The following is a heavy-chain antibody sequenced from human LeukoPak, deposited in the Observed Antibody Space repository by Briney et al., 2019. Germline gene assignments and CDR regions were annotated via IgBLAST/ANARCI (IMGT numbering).Heavy chain of an antibody. CDR3: AKDDNSWSLDY. Sequence: GGSLRLSCAASGFTFDDYAMHWVRQTPGEGLEWVSGITWNSGATVYADSVKGRFTISRDNAKNSLYLQMNSLRAEDTAFYYCAKDDNSWSLDYWGQGTLVTVSS. J-gene: IGHJ4*02. CDR2: ITWNSGAT. D-gene: IGHD6-13*01. CDR1: GFTFDDYA. V-gene: IGHV3-9*01.